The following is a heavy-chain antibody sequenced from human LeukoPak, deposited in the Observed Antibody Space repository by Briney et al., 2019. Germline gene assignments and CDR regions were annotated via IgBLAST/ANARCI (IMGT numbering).Heavy chain of an antibody. Sequence: GESLQISWSGSGYRFTKFWIGLGRQMPGKGLEWMGIIYPGDSDTRYSPSFQGQVTMSADKSISTAYLQWSSLKASDTAMYYCARRQATCGSGSYYGDYWGQGTLVTVSS. CDR1: GYRFTKFW. J-gene: IGHJ4*02. V-gene: IGHV5-51*01. CDR2: IYPGDSDT. CDR3: ARRQATCGSGSYYGDY. D-gene: IGHD3-10*01.